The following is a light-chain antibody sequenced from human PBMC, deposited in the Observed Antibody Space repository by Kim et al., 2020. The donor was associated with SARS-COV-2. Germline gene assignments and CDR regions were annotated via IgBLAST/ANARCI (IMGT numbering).Light chain of an antibody. CDR1: RGHSSYA. Sequence: VKLTFTLSRGHSSYAIAWHQQQPEKGPRYLMKLNSDGSHSKGDGIPDRFSGSSSGAERYLTISSLQSEDEADYYCQTWGTGSRGVFGGGTQLTVL. V-gene: IGLV4-69*01. J-gene: IGLJ2*01. CDR2: LNSDGSH. CDR3: QTWGTGSRGV.